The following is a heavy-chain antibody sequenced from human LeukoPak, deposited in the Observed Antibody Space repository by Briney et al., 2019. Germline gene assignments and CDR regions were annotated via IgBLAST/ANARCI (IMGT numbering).Heavy chain of an antibody. D-gene: IGHD6-13*01. V-gene: IGHV4-59*01. CDR3: ARAIYSSPPYFDY. CDR1: GGSISSYY. Sequence: PSETLSLTCTVSGGSISSYYWSWIRQPPGKGLEWIGYIYYSGSTNYNPSLKSRVTISVDKSKNQFSLKLSSVTAADTAVYYCARAIYSSPPYFDYWGQGTLVTVSS. J-gene: IGHJ4*02. CDR2: IYYSGST.